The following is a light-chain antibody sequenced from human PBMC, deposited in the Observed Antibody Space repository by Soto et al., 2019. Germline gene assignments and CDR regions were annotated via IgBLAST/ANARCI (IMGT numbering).Light chain of an antibody. Sequence: EIVLTHSPGTLSLSPWEIATLSCRASQSVNSNLAWYQQKPGQAPRLLIYGASSRATGIPDRFSGSGSGTDFTLTISRLEPEDFAVYYCQQYGSSPLTFGGGTKVDIK. CDR2: GAS. V-gene: IGKV3-20*01. CDR3: QQYGSSPLT. CDR1: QSVNSN. J-gene: IGKJ4*01.